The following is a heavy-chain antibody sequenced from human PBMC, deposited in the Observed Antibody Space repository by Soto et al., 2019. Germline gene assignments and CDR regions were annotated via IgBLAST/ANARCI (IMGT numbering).Heavy chain of an antibody. CDR3: ARGRGYCSPCHYYEMDV. V-gene: IGHV1-69*13. CDR1: GGSFSIDA. D-gene: IGHD2-15*01. J-gene: IGHJ6*02. Sequence: GASVKVSCKASGGSFSIDAINWVRQAPGQGLEWMGGIIPLFGKADYAQKFQGRITITADEFTSTAYMELYSLRSEDTAVYYCARGRGYCSPCHYYEMDVWGQGTTVTVSS. CDR2: IIPLFGKA.